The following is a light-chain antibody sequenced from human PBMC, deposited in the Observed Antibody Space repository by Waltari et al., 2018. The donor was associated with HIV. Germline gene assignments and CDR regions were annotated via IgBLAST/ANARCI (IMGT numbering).Light chain of an antibody. Sequence: QSALTQPRSVSGSPGQSVSISCTGTSSDVGGYNYVSWYPQHPDKAPKLMIYDVSQRPSGFPDRFSGSKSGNTASLTISGLQAEYEADYYCCSYAGIYTYVKFGGGTKLTVL. CDR2: DVS. J-gene: IGLJ2*01. CDR3: CSYAGIYTYVK. V-gene: IGLV2-11*01. CDR1: SSDVGGYNY.